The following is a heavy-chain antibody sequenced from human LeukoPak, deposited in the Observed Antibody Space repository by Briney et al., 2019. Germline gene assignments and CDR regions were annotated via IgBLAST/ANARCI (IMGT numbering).Heavy chain of an antibody. V-gene: IGHV1-2*02. Sequence: ASVKVSCKASGYIFTDYYIHWVRQAPGQELEWMGWINPKSGGTNYAQSFQDRVTMTRDTSISTAYMELSRLRSDDTAVYYCASIAVAVLGDYWGQGTLVTVSS. J-gene: IGHJ4*02. CDR2: INPKSGGT. CDR1: GYIFTDYY. D-gene: IGHD6-19*01. CDR3: ASIAVAVLGDY.